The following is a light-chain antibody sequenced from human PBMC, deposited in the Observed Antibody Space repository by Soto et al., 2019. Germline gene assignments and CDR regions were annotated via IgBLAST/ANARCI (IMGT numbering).Light chain of an antibody. V-gene: IGLV2-14*01. Sequence: QSVLAQPPSASGSPGQSITISCTVTSSDVGGYNSVSWYRQDPGKAPKLMIYDVTNRPSGVSNRFSGSKSGNTASLTISGLQAEDEADYYCSSFTSSITYVFGTGTKVTVL. CDR2: DVT. CDR3: SSFTSSITYV. CDR1: SSDVGGYNS. J-gene: IGLJ1*01.